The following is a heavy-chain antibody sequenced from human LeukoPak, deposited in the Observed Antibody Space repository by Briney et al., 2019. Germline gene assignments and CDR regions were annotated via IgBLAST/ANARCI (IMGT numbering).Heavy chain of an antibody. CDR3: ASRAGTMVRGVIIAGWFDP. D-gene: IGHD3-10*01. V-gene: IGHV4-34*01. CDR1: GGSFSGYY. Sequence: SETLSLTCAVYGGSFSGYYWSWIRQPPGKGLEWIGGINHSGSTNYNPSLKSRVTISVDTSKNQFSLKLSSVTAADTAVYYCASRAGTMVRGVIIAGWFDPWGQGTLVTVSS. CDR2: INHSGST. J-gene: IGHJ5*02.